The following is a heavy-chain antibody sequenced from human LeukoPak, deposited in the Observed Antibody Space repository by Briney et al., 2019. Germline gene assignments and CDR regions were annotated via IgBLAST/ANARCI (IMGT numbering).Heavy chain of an antibody. CDR3: ARAHLHYGDSIHDLDY. Sequence: GASVKVSCKASGHTFTSHGITWVRQAPGQGLEWMGWISVYNGNTDYAQKFRGRVTMTTDTSTSTVYMELSSLRSEDTAVYYCARAHLHYGDSIHDLDYWGQGTLVTVSS. CDR1: GHTFTSHG. J-gene: IGHJ4*02. D-gene: IGHD4-17*01. V-gene: IGHV1-18*01. CDR2: ISVYNGNT.